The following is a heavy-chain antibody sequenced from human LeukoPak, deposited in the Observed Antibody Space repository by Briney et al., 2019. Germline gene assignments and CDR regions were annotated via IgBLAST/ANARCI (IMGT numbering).Heavy chain of an antibody. V-gene: IGHV1-18*01. CDR1: GYTFTSYG. CDR2: ISAYNGNT. D-gene: IGHD6-13*01. Sequence: ASVKVSCKASGYTFTSYGISWVRQAPGQGLEWMGWISAYNGNTNYAQKLQGRVTMTTDTSTSTAYMELRSLRSDDTAVYYCARLARIAAAVYFDYWGQGTLVTVSS. J-gene: IGHJ4*02. CDR3: ARLARIAAAVYFDY.